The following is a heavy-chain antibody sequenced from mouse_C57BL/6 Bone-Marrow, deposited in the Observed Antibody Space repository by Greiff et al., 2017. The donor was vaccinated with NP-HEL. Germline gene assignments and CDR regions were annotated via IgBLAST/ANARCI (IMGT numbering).Heavy chain of an antibody. CDR1: GYTFTDYN. V-gene: IGHV1-22*01. CDR3: ARDYGSSPWAMDY. CDR2: INPNNGGT. Sequence: EVQLQQSGPELVKPGASVKMSCKASGYTFTDYNMHWVKQSHGKSLEWIGYINPNNGGTSYNQQFKGKATLTVNKSSSTAYMELRSLTSEDSAVYYCARDYGSSPWAMDYWGQGTSVTVSS. J-gene: IGHJ4*01. D-gene: IGHD1-1*01.